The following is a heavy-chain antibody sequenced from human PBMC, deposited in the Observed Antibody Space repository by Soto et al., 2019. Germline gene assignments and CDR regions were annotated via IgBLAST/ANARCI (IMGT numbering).Heavy chain of an antibody. V-gene: IGHV4-4*02. J-gene: IGHJ3*01. CDR2: ISHSGTA. CDR1: GDSISSSHW. CDR3: ARVVLSITRGAFDA. D-gene: IGHD1-20*01. Sequence: HLQESGPGLVKPSGTLSLTCAVSGDSISSSHWWTWVRQSPGKGLEYIGEISHSGTANSNPSLKSRVTLSVDKSKNHFSLTLTSVTAADTAVYYCARVVLSITRGAFDAWGQGTPVTVSP.